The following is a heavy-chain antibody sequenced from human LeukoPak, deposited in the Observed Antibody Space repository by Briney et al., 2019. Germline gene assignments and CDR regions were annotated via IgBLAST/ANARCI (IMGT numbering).Heavy chain of an antibody. D-gene: IGHD5-24*01. CDR1: GGSFSGYY. J-gene: IGHJ4*02. CDR3: ARRDGYNFGRKLDY. Sequence: SETLSLTCAVYGGSFSGYYWSWIRQPPGKGLEWIGEINHSGSTNYNPSLKSRVTISVDTSKNQFSLKLSSVTAADTAVYYCARRDGYNFGRKLDYWGQGTLVTVSS. CDR2: INHSGST. V-gene: IGHV4-34*01.